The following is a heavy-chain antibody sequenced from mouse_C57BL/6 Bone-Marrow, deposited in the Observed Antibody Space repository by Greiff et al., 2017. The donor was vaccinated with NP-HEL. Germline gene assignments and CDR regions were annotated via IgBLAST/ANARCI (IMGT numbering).Heavy chain of an antibody. CDR3: ARSQLRLHYFDY. D-gene: IGHD3-2*02. Sequence: QVQLQQSGAELVRPGASVKLSCKASGYTFTDYYINWVKQRPGQGLEWIARIYPGSGNTYYNEKFKGKATLTAEKSSSTAYMQLSSLTSEDSAVYFCARSQLRLHYFDYWGQGTTLTVSS. CDR2: IYPGSGNT. J-gene: IGHJ2*01. V-gene: IGHV1-76*01. CDR1: GYTFTDYY.